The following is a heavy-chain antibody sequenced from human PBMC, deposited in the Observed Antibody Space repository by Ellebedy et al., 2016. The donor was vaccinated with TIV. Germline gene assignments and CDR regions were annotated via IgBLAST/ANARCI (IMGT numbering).Heavy chain of an antibody. Sequence: PGGSLRLSCAASGFTFSRFGMDWVRQAPGKGLEWISYISDSSVTIHYADSVKGRFTVSRDNSKSTLYLQMNSLRAEDTAVYYCARDRHLSTVNIDYWGQGTLVTVSS. J-gene: IGHJ4*01. CDR2: ISDSSVTI. D-gene: IGHD2/OR15-2a*01. V-gene: IGHV3-48*01. CDR3: ARDRHLSTVNIDY. CDR1: GFTFSRFG.